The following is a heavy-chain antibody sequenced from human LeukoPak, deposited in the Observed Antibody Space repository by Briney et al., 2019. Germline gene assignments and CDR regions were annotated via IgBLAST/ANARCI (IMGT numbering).Heavy chain of an antibody. CDR2: MNPNSGNT. CDR3: ARAQQQLVRRRYYYYYMDV. CDR1: GYTFTSYD. J-gene: IGHJ6*03. V-gene: IGHV1-8*01. D-gene: IGHD6-13*01. Sequence: ASVKVSCKASGYTFTSYDINWVRQATGQGLEWMGWMNPNSGNTGYAQKFQGRVTMTRNTSIGTAYMELSSLRSEDTAVYYCARAQQQLVRRRYYYYYMDVWGKGTTVTVSS.